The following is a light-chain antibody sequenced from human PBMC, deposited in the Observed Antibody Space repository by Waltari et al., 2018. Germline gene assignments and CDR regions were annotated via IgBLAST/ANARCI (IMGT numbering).Light chain of an antibody. V-gene: IGLV1-47*01. CDR3: ASWDESHYV. CDR2: RNN. J-gene: IGLJ1*01. CDR1: ISNLARNS. Sequence: QSVLTQPPSASGTPGQRVAISCSGRISNLARNSLYWYHQLPGTAPKLLIYRNNQRPSGVPDRFSASKYGTSASLAIDGLRSEDEAVYYCASWDESHYVFGSGTKVTVL.